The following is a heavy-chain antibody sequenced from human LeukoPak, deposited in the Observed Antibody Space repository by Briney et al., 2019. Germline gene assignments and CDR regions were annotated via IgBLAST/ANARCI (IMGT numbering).Heavy chain of an antibody. V-gene: IGHV3-48*03. CDR2: ISSRGSPT. Sequence: GGSLRLSCAASGLTFSSYEMMWVRQAPGKGLDWVSYISSRGSPTCYADSVKGRFTISRDNAKNLLYLQMNSLRADDTAVYYCAGGLGYSGSPDYWGQGTLVTVSS. CDR3: AGGLGYSGSPDY. J-gene: IGHJ4*02. CDR1: GLTFSSYE. D-gene: IGHD1-26*01.